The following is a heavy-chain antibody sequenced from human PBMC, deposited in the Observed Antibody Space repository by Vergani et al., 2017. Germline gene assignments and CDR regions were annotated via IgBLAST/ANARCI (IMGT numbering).Heavy chain of an antibody. CDR2: IYYSENK. CDR1: GGSITYGAFY. Sequence: QLQLQESGPGLVKPSETLSLTCTVSGGSITYGAFYWGWIRQSPGKGLEWIGSIYYSENKFYNPSLESRVTLSIDTTKNQFSLKFKSVTAAGSAVYYCARCFRDEGMIYGGTVENWFDPWGQGTLVTVSS. CDR3: ARCFRDEGMIYGGTVENWFDP. J-gene: IGHJ5*02. D-gene: IGHD3-22*01. V-gene: IGHV4-39*01.